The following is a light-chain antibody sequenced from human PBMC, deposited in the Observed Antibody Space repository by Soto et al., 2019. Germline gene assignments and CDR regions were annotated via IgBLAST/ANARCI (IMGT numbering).Light chain of an antibody. V-gene: IGLV2-11*01. CDR1: TSDVGGYNY. J-gene: IGLJ3*02. CDR3: SSYRM. CDR2: DVS. Sequence: QSALTQPRSVSGSPGQSVTISCTGVTSDVGGYNYVSWYQQHPGKAPKLIIYDVSKRPSGVPDRFSGSKSGNTASLTVSGLQAEDEADYYCSSYRMFGGGTKLTVL.